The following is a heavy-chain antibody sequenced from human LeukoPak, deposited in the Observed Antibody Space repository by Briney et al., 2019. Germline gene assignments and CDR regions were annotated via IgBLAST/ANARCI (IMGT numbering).Heavy chain of an antibody. CDR3: VSNSSSSPWFDP. CDR1: GGSISSSTYY. V-gene: IGHV4-39*01. J-gene: IGHJ5*02. D-gene: IGHD6-6*01. CDR2: IYYSGST. Sequence: SETLSLTCTVSGGSISSSTYYWGWIRQPPGKGLEWIGSIYYSGSTYYNPSLKSRVTISVDTSKNQFSLKLRSVIAADTAMYYCVSNSSSSPWFDPWGQGTLVTVSS.